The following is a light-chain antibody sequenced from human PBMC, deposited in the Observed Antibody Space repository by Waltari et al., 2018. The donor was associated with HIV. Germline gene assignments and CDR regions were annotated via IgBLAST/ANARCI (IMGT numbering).Light chain of an antibody. CDR1: SGSFASNY. CDR3: QSYDSSNHLI. J-gene: IGLJ2*01. CDR2: EDN. Sequence: NFMLTQPHSVSESPGKTVTISCTRSSGSFASNYVQWYQQRPGSSPTTVIYEDNQRPSGVPDRFSGSIDSSSNSASLTISRLKTEDEADYYCQSYDSSNHLIFGGGTKLTVL. V-gene: IGLV6-57*01.